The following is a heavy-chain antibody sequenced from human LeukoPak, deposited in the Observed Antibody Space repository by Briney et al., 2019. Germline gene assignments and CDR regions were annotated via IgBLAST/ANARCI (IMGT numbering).Heavy chain of an antibody. V-gene: IGHV6-1*01. J-gene: IGHJ4*02. Sequence: SQTLSLTCVISGDSVSSNGAAWNWIRQSPSRGLEWLGRTYYRSKWYHHYAVSVKSRITINPDTSRNQFSLELNSVTPEDTAVYYCSRDPYGEWGQGTLVTVSS. CDR2: TYYRSKWYH. CDR3: SRDPYGE. D-gene: IGHD3-10*01. CDR1: GDSVSSNGAA.